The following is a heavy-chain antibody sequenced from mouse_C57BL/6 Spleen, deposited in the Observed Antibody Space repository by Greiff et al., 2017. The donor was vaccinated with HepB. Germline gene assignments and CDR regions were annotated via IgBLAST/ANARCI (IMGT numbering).Heavy chain of an antibody. CDR3: ASGVITTESWGFAD. CDR1: GYTFTSYW. J-gene: IGHJ3*01. D-gene: IGHD1-1*01. CDR2: IDPSDSYT. V-gene: IGHV1-59*01. Sequence: QVQLQQPGAELVRPGTSVKLSCKASGYTFTSYWMHWVKQRPGQGLEWIGAIDPSDSYTNYNQKFKGKATVTVDTSSSTAYMQLSSLTSEDSAVYYCASGVITTESWGFADWGQGILVTVSA.